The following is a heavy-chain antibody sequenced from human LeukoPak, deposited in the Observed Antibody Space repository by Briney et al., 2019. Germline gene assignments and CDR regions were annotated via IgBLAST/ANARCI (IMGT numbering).Heavy chain of an antibody. Sequence: PGGSLRLSCAASGFTFSDYYMSWIRQAPGKGLEWVSYISSSSSYTNYADSVKGRFTISRDNAKNSLYLQMNSLRAEDTAVYYCARVGPWDYYDSSGYNNWFDPWGQGTLVTVSS. D-gene: IGHD3-22*01. CDR3: ARVGPWDYYDSSGYNNWFDP. V-gene: IGHV3-11*05. CDR1: GFTFSDYY. CDR2: ISSSSSYT. J-gene: IGHJ5*02.